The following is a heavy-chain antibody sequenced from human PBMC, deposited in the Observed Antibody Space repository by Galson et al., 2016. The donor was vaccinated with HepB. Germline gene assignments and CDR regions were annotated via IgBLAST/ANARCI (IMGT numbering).Heavy chain of an antibody. V-gene: IGHV6-1*01. D-gene: IGHD6-13*01. CDR3: ARTWHSSFDY. CDR2: TYYRSKWYN. Sequence: CAISGDSVSSNSVAWNWIRQSPSRGLEWLGRTYYRSKWYNDYAVSVKSRITINPDTTKNQFSLQLNSVTPEDTAVYYCARTWHSSFDYWGQGTLVTVSS. J-gene: IGHJ4*02. CDR1: GDSVSSNSVA.